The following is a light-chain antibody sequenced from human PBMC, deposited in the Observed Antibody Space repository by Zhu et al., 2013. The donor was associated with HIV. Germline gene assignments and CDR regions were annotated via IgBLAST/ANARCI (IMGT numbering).Light chain of an antibody. Sequence: DIVMTQSPDSLAVSLGERATINCKSSQSLFYSSSNKNYLAWYQQKPGQPPKLLIYWASTRESGVPDRFSGSGSGTDFTLTISSLQPEDFATYSCLQTNSFPYTFGQGTNLEIK. J-gene: IGKJ2*01. V-gene: IGKV4-1*01. CDR1: QSLFYSSSNKNY. CDR3: LQTNSFPYT. CDR2: WAS.